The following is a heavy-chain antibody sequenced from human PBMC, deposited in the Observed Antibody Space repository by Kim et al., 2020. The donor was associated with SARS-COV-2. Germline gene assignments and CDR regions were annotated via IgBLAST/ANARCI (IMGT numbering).Heavy chain of an antibody. D-gene: IGHD4-4*01. CDR1: GYTLTELS. CDR2: FDPEDGET. CDR3: VVTTVTTLRGEWDY. Sequence: ASVKVSCKVSGYTLTELSTHWVRQAPGKGLEWMGGFDPEDGETIYAQKFQGRVTMTEDTSTDTDYMELSSLRSEDTAVYYCVVTTVTTLRGEWDYWGQGTLVTVSS. V-gene: IGHV1-24*01. J-gene: IGHJ4*02.